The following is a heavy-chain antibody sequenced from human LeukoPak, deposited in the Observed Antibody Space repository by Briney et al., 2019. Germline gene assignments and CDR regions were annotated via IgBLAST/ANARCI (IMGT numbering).Heavy chain of an antibody. Sequence: SQTLSLTCTVSGASFNSDDQYWNWLRQSPGTGLEWIGSIHPSGMLYNNPSLESRVTTSRDTSKNQFSLNLNSVTAADTAVYFCSRGLDSRKLGYWGQGSLVTVSS. J-gene: IGHJ4*02. D-gene: IGHD3-22*01. CDR3: SRGLDSRKLGY. CDR2: IHPSGML. CDR1: GASFNSDDQY. V-gene: IGHV4-31*03.